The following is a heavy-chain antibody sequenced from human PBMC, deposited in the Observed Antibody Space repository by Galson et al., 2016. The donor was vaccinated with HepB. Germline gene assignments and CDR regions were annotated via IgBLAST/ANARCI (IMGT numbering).Heavy chain of an antibody. CDR2: IRNKAYSYAT. V-gene: IGHV3-73*01. Sequence: SLRLSCAASGFTFSGSTMHWVRQASGKGLGWVGRIRNKAYSYATAYAASVKGRFTISRDDSKNTAYLQMNSLKTEDTAVYYCTRQVPITMVRGVLPKYDDYYYYMDVWGKGTTVTVSS. CDR3: TRQVPITMVRGVLPKYDDYYYYMDV. J-gene: IGHJ6*03. CDR1: GFTFSGST. D-gene: IGHD3-10*01.